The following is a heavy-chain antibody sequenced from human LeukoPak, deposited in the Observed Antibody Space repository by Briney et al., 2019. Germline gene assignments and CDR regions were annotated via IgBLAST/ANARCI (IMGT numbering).Heavy chain of an antibody. CDR1: GFTFGDYF. D-gene: IGHD5-12*01. Sequence: GGSLRLSCAASGFTFGDYFMTWIRQAPGKGLEWVAVISYDGSNKYYADSVKGRFTISRDNSKNTLYLQMNSLRAEDTAVYYCAPSNVATIDYWGQGTLVTVSS. CDR2: ISYDGSNK. CDR3: APSNVATIDY. V-gene: IGHV3-30*03. J-gene: IGHJ4*02.